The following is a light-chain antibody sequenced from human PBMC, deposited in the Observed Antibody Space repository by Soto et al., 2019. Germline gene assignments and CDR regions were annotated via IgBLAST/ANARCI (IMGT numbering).Light chain of an antibody. CDR2: GAS. CDR3: QQYNNWPPIT. Sequence: QSRAVVPLARRECRSRWSPDLQSISSSFLAWYQQKPGQAPRLLIYGASTRATGIPARFSGSGSGTEFTLTISSLQSEDFAVYYCQQYNNWPPITCGQGTRLEIK. V-gene: IGKV3-15*01. CDR1: QSISSS. J-gene: IGKJ5*01.